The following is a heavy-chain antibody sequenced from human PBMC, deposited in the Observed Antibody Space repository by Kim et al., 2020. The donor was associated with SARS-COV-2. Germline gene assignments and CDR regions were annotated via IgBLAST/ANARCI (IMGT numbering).Heavy chain of an antibody. CDR1: GFTFSSYG. Sequence: GGSLRLSCAASGFTFSSYGIHWVRQAPGKGLEWVAVIWYDGSNKYYADSVKGRFTISRDNSKNTLYLQMNSLRAEDTAVYYCARDLLRGQQQDYWGQGTLVTVSS. J-gene: IGHJ4*02. CDR3: ARDLLRGQQQDY. V-gene: IGHV3-33*01. CDR2: IWYDGSNK. D-gene: IGHD6-13*01.